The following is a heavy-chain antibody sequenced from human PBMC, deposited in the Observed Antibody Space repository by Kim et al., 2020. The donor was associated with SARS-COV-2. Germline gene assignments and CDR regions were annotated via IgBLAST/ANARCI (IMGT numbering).Heavy chain of an antibody. CDR1: GGSISSGGYY. CDR2: IYYSGST. V-gene: IGHV4-31*03. D-gene: IGHD3-10*01. Sequence: SETLSLTCTVSGGSISSGGYYWSWIRQHPGKGLEWIGYIYYSGSTYYNPSLKSRVTISVDTSKNQFSLKLSSVTAADTAVYYCAREGGSGEYRFDYWGQGTLVTVSS. J-gene: IGHJ4*02. CDR3: AREGGSGEYRFDY.